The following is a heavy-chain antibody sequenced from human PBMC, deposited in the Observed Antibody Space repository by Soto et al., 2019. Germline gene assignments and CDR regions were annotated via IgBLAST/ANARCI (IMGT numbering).Heavy chain of an antibody. CDR3: AKVSLGATTITDYYYYGMDV. CDR1: GFTFSSYA. CDR2: ISGSGGGT. J-gene: IGHJ6*02. V-gene: IGHV3-23*01. Sequence: EVQLLESGGGLVQPGGSLRLSCAASGFTFSSYAMTWVRQAPGKGLEWVSGISGSGGGTYYADSVKGRFTISRDNSKSTLYLQMKTRRAEDTAVYYCAKVSLGATTITDYYYYGMDVWGQGDTVTVSS. D-gene: IGHD1-26*01.